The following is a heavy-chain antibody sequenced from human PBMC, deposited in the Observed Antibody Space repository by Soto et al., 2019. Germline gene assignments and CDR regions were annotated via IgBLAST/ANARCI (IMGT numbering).Heavy chain of an antibody. CDR1: GFTFSSYG. V-gene: IGHV3-30*18. Sequence: LGGSLRLSCAASGFTFSSYGMHWVRQAPGKGLEWVAVISYDGSNKYYADSVKGRFTISRDISKNTLYLQMNSLRAEDTAVYYCAKASEQWLVPGYFGYWGQGTLVTVSS. CDR3: AKASEQWLVPGYFGY. J-gene: IGHJ4*02. CDR2: ISYDGSNK. D-gene: IGHD6-19*01.